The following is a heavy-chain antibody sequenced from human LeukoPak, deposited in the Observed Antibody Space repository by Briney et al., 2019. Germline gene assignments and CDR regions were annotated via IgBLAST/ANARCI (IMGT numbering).Heavy chain of an antibody. J-gene: IGHJ4*02. CDR2: VHHDGSER. D-gene: IGHD3-22*01. Sequence: GGSLRLSCAASGFTFSNYYMHWVRQAPGNGLEWVAVVHHDGSERYYADSVKGRFTISRDNSKNTLYVQMDSLRVEDTTVYYCATGSGYYYDHWGQGTLVTVSS. CDR1: GFTFSNYY. V-gene: IGHV3-30*02. CDR3: ATGSGYYYDH.